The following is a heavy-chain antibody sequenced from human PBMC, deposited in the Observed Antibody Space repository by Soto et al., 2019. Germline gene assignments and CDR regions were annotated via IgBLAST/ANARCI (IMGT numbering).Heavy chain of an antibody. CDR3: AKDSGYCGGDFYSQLVYSYYGMDF. J-gene: IGHJ6*02. D-gene: IGHD2-21*01. CDR2: ISGSGGST. Sequence: GGSLRLSCAASGFTFSSYAMSWVRQAPGKGLEWVSAISGSGGSTYYADSVKGRFTISRDNSKNTLYLQMNSLRAEDTAVYYCAKDSGYCGGDFYSQLVYSYYGMDFWGQGIMVTVFS. V-gene: IGHV3-23*01. CDR1: GFTFSSYA.